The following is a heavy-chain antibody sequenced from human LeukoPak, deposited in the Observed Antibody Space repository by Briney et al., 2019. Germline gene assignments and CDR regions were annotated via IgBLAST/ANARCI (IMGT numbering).Heavy chain of an antibody. CDR3: ARAQTYYIVVVPAYTSGGMDV. V-gene: IGHV4-34*01. J-gene: IGHJ6*02. D-gene: IGHD2-2*01. CDR2: INHSGST. CDR1: GASFSGYY. Sequence: SETLSLTCAVYGASFSGYYWSWIRQPPGKGLEWIGEINHSGSTNYNPSLKSRVTISVDTSKNQFSLKLSSVTAADTAVYYCARAQTYYIVVVPAYTSGGMDVWGQGTTVTVSS.